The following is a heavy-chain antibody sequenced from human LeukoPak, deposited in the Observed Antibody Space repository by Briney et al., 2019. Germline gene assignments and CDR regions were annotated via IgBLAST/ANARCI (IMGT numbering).Heavy chain of an antibody. J-gene: IGHJ3*02. CDR2: IYHSGST. Sequence: PGGSLRLSCAASGFTFSTYWMSWVRQPPGKGLEWIGEIYHSGSTNYNPSLKSRVTISVDKSKNQFSLKLSSVTAADTAVYYCARDRPRQWQWLVTGAFDIWGQGTMVTVSS. V-gene: IGHV4-4*02. D-gene: IGHD6-19*01. CDR3: ARDRPRQWQWLVTGAFDI. CDR1: GFTFSTYW.